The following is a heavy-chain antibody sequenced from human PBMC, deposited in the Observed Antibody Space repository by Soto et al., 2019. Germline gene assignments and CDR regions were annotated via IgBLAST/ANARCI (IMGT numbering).Heavy chain of an antibody. D-gene: IGHD3-3*01. Sequence: SVKVSCKASGGTFSSYAISWVRQAPGQGLEWMGGIIPIFGTANYAQKFQGRVTITADESTSTAYMELSSLRSEDTAVYYCARNSVEDDFWSGYSGSYYYGMDVWGQGTTVTVSS. J-gene: IGHJ6*02. CDR3: ARNSVEDDFWSGYSGSYYYGMDV. CDR1: GGTFSSYA. CDR2: IIPIFGTA. V-gene: IGHV1-69*13.